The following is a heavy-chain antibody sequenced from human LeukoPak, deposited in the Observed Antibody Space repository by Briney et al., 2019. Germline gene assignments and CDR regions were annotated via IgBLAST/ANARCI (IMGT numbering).Heavy chain of an antibody. CDR3: AADTGDRLRVDY. Sequence: ASVKVSCKASGFTFTSSAMQWVRQARGQRLEWIGWIVVGSGNTNYAQKFQERVTITRDMSTSTAYMELSSLRSEDTAVYYCAADTGDRLRVDYWGQGTLVTVSS. J-gene: IGHJ4*02. V-gene: IGHV1-58*02. CDR1: GFTFTSSA. D-gene: IGHD7-27*01. CDR2: IVVGSGNT.